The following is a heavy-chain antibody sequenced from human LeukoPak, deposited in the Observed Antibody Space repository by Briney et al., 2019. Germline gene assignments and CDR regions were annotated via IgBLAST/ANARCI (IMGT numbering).Heavy chain of an antibody. CDR1: GFTFSSYE. Sequence: GGSLRLSCAASGFTFSSYEINWVRQAPGKGLEWVSYISSSGSTIYYADSVKGRFTISRDNAKNSLYLQMNSLRAEDTAVYYCASPLYYGSGSYYPPPVDYWGQGTLVTVSS. CDR3: ASPLYYGSGSYYPPPVDY. V-gene: IGHV3-48*03. J-gene: IGHJ4*02. CDR2: ISSSGSTI. D-gene: IGHD3-10*01.